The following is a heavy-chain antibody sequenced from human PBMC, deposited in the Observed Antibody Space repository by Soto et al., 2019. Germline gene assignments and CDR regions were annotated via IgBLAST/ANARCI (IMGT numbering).Heavy chain of an antibody. CDR3: AKDRGIIVKAGDAFDV. CDR2: ISDSGDRT. CDR1: GFTLSMSA. V-gene: IGHV3-23*01. Sequence: EVQLMESGGGLVQPGGSLRLSCASSGFTLSMSAVNWVRQAPGKGLEWVSYISDSGDRTYYADSVKGRFTISRDRSKNTVSLKRDSLRAEDTAVYYCAKDRGIIVKAGDAFDVWGQGTKVTVSS. J-gene: IGHJ3*01. D-gene: IGHD3-16*02.